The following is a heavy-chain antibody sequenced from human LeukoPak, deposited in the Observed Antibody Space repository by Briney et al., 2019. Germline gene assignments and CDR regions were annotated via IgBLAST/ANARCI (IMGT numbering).Heavy chain of an antibody. CDR3: ARGGYCSSTSCFLDY. D-gene: IGHD2-2*03. J-gene: IGHJ4*02. CDR2: IYTSGST. CDR1: GGSISSYY. V-gene: IGHV4-4*07. Sequence: SETLSLTCTVSGGSISSYYWSWIRQPAGKGLEWIGRIYTSGSTNYNPSLKSRVTMSVDTSKNQFSLKLGSVTTADTAVYCCARGGYCSSTSCFLDYWGQGTLVTVSS.